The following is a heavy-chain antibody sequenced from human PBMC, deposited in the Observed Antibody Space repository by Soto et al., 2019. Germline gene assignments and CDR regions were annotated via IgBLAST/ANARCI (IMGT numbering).Heavy chain of an antibody. V-gene: IGHV3-73*01. CDR3: TNNFYYDSSGYQDAFDI. D-gene: IGHD3-22*01. CDR1: GFTFIGSA. Sequence: SLRLSCAASGFTFIGSAMHWVRQASGKGLEWVGRIRSKANSYATAYAASVKGRFTISRDDSKNTAYLQMNSLKTEDTAVYYCTNNFYYDSSGYQDAFDIWGQGTMVTVSS. CDR2: IRSKANSYAT. J-gene: IGHJ3*02.